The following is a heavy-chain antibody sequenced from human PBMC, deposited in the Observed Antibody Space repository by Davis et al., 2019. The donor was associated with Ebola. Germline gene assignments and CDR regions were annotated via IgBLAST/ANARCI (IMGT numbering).Heavy chain of an antibody. V-gene: IGHV3-21*01. CDR1: GFTFSSYS. CDR3: ARESRLWFGELFNADWFDP. J-gene: IGHJ5*02. D-gene: IGHD3-10*01. CDR2: ISSSSSYI. Sequence: GGSLRLSCAASGFTFSSYSMNWVRQAPGKGLEWVSFISSSSSYIYYADSVKGRFTISRDNAKNSLYLQMNSLRAEDTAVYYCARESRLWFGELFNADWFDPWGQGTLVTVSS.